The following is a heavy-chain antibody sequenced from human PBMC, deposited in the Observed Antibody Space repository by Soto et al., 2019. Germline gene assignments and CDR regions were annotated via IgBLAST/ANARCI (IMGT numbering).Heavy chain of an antibody. Sequence: SETLSLTCAVYGGSFSGYYWSWIRQPPGKGLEWIGEINHSGSTNYNPSLKSRVTISVDTSKNQFSLKLSSVTAADTAVYYCARVLYYYDSSGYFPWGQGTLVTVSS. CDR3: ARVLYYYDSSGYFP. CDR1: GGSFSGYY. J-gene: IGHJ5*02. D-gene: IGHD3-22*01. CDR2: INHSGST. V-gene: IGHV4-34*01.